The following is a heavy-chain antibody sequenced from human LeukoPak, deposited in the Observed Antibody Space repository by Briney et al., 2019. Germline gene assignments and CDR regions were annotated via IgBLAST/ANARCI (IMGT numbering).Heavy chain of an antibody. CDR1: GFTFSSYA. V-gene: IGHV3-30*04. D-gene: IGHD6-19*01. Sequence: GGSLRLSCAASGFTFSSYAMHWVRQAPGKGLERVAVISYDGSNKYYADSVKGRFTISRDNSKSTLYLQMNSLGAEDTAVYYCAREVAVAGLYFDYWGQGTLVTVSS. J-gene: IGHJ4*02. CDR3: AREVAVAGLYFDY. CDR2: ISYDGSNK.